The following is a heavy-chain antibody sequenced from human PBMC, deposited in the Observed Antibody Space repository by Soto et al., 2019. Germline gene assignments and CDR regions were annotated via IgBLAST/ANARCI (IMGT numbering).Heavy chain of an antibody. J-gene: IGHJ4*02. CDR1: GFSFGSYW. D-gene: IGHD6-19*01. CDR2: ISSDGGST. V-gene: IGHV3-74*01. Sequence: LRLSCVASGFSFGSYWMHWVRQVPGGGLMRVSRISSDGGSTDYADSVQGRFTTSRDNAKNTLFLQMSSLRAEDTALYYCATLVVRGISTGWQHWGQGTLVTFSS. CDR3: ATLVVRGISTGWQH.